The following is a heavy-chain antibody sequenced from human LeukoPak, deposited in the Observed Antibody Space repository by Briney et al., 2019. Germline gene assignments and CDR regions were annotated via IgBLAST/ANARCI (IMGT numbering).Heavy chain of an antibody. D-gene: IGHD2-15*01. CDR3: AKDAPDIGWSFDS. J-gene: IGHJ4*02. CDR1: GFIFSSFG. CDR2: IQDDESNK. V-gene: IGHV3-30*02. Sequence: GGSLRLSSAASGFIFSSFGMHWVRHAPGKGLEWVAFIQDDESNKFYADSVKGRFTISRDNSKNTLYLQMNSLTAEDTALYYCAKDAPDIGWSFDSWGQGTLVTVSS.